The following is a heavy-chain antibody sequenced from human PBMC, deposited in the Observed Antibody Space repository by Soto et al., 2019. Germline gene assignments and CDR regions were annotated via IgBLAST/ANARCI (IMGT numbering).Heavy chain of an antibody. D-gene: IGHD3-22*01. V-gene: IGHV4-4*02. CDR1: GGSISSSNW. CDR2: IYHSGST. Sequence: ASETLSLTCAVSGGSISSSNWWSWVRQPPGKGLEWIGEIYHSGSTNYNPSLKSRVTISVDKSKNQFSLKLSSVTAADTAVYYCARYNYYYDSSGSEPGMDVWGQGTTVTVSS. CDR3: ARYNYYYDSSGSEPGMDV. J-gene: IGHJ6*02.